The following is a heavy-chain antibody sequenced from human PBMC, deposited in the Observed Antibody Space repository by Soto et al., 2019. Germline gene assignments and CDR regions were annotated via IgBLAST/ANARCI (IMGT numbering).Heavy chain of an antibody. Sequence: EVQLLESGGGLVQPGGSLRLSCAASGFTFSSYAMSWVRQAPGKGLEWVSAISGSGGSTYYADSVKGRFTISSDKSKNTLYLQMXXXXAXXTAVYYXXXXGXXYGSSWYYFDYWGQGTLVTVSS. CDR1: GFTFSSYA. CDR2: ISGSGGST. D-gene: IGHD6-13*01. J-gene: IGHJ4*02. V-gene: IGHV3-23*01. CDR3: XXXGXXYGSSWYYFDY.